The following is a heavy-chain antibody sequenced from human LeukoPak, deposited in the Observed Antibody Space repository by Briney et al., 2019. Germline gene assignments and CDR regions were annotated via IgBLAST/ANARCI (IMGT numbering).Heavy chain of an antibody. V-gene: IGHV4-39*01. CDR2: IYYSGST. D-gene: IGHD3-10*01. Sequence: SETLSLTCTVSSGSISSSSYYWGWIRQPPGKGLEWIGTIYYSGSTYYNPSLKSRVTISVDTSKNQFSLKLSSVTAADTAVYYCARHYGRHYFDYWGQGTLVTASS. CDR1: SGSISSSSYY. J-gene: IGHJ4*02. CDR3: ARHYGRHYFDY.